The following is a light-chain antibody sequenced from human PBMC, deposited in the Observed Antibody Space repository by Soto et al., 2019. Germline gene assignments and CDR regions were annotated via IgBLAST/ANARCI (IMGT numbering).Light chain of an antibody. CDR2: GAS. CDR3: QQTYNAPRT. Sequence: DIQMTQSPSYLPTSVGDRVTITCRASQTIYNYVTWYQQKPGKAPRLLIFGASRVQNGIPSRFRGSGSGTDFTLTINDVQPEDFASYFCQQTYNAPRTFGQGTTLEI. CDR1: QTIYNY. J-gene: IGKJ2*01. V-gene: IGKV1-39*01.